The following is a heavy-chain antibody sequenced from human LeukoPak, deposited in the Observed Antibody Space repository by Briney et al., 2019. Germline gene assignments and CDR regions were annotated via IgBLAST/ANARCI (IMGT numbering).Heavy chain of an antibody. CDR3: STGDDYGVDF. J-gene: IGHJ4*02. Sequence: PGGSLRLSCTASGFTFGDYAMSWVRQAPGKGLEWVGFISSKPYGGTAEYAASVKGRFTISSDDSQSIAYLQMNSLKTEDTAVYYCSTGDDYGVDFWGQGALVTVSS. V-gene: IGHV3-49*04. CDR1: GFTFGDYA. D-gene: IGHD4-17*01. CDR2: ISSKPYGGTA.